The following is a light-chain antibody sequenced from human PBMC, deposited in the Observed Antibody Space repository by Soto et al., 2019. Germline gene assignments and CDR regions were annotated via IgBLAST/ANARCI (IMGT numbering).Light chain of an antibody. CDR1: QSVSTY. J-gene: IGKJ2*03. Sequence: DLQMTQSPSSLSASVGDRVTITCRASQSVSTYLNWYSQKAGGAPKLLIHGVSKLENGTPSRFSGSGLPRDFTLTINNLQPEDFADYFCQQTYMVPYSFGQGTKVEI. CDR3: QQTYMVPYS. CDR2: GVS. V-gene: IGKV1-39*01.